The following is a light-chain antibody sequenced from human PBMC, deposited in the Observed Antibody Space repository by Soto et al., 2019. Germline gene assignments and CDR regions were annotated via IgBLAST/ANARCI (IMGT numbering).Light chain of an antibody. CDR1: SSDVGGYNY. CDR2: DVS. V-gene: IGLV2-14*01. Sequence: QSALTQPASVSGSPGQSITISCTGTSSDVGGYNYVSWYQQPPGKAPKLMIYDVSNRPSGVSNRFSGSKSGNTASLTISGLQAEDEADYYCSSYTSSSTVVFAGGTKVTVL. CDR3: SSYTSSSTVV. J-gene: IGLJ2*01.